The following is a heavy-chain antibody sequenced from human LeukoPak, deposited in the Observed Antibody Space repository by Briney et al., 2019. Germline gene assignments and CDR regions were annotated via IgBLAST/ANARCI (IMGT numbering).Heavy chain of an antibody. Sequence: GGSLRLSCAASGFTFSSYVMSWVRQAPGKGLEWVSAISGSGGSTYYADSVKGRFTISRDNSKNTLYLQMNSLRAEDTAVYYCAKDIFFNWGFDYWAREPWSPSPQ. CDR3: AKDIFFNWGFDY. V-gene: IGHV3-23*01. CDR2: ISGSGGST. J-gene: IGHJ4*02. CDR1: GFTFSSYV. D-gene: IGHD7-27*01.